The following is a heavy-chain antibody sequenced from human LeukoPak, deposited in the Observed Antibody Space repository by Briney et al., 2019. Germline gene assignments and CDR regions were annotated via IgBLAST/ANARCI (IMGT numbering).Heavy chain of an antibody. CDR2: ISSNGGST. CDR1: GFTFSSYA. V-gene: IGHV3-64*01. J-gene: IGHJ6*02. Sequence: GGSLRLSCAASGFTFSSYAMHWVRQAPGKGLEYVSAISSNGGSTYYANSVKGRFTFSRDNSKNTLYLQMGSLRAEDMAVYYCARGSVVIEGNYYYYGMDVWGQGTTVTVSS. D-gene: IGHD3-22*01. CDR3: ARGSVVIEGNYYYYGMDV.